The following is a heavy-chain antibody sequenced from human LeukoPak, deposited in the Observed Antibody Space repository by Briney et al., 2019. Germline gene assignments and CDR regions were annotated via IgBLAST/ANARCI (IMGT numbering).Heavy chain of an antibody. Sequence: SETLSLTCTVSGGSISSYYWSWIRQPPGKGLEWIGYTYYSGSTNYNPSLKSRVTISVDTSKNQFSLKLSSVTAADTAVYYCARGVGVTTYFDYWGQGTLVTVSS. CDR3: ARGVGVTTYFDY. V-gene: IGHV4-59*12. J-gene: IGHJ4*02. CDR2: TYYSGST. D-gene: IGHD4-17*01. CDR1: GGSISSYY.